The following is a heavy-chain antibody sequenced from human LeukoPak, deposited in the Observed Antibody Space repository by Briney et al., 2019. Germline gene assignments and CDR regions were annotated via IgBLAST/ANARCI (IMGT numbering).Heavy chain of an antibody. D-gene: IGHD3-22*01. V-gene: IGHV1-69*06. J-gene: IGHJ4*02. Sequence: GASVKVSCKASGGTFSSYAISWVRQAPGQGLEWMGGIIPIFGTANYARKFQGRVTITADKSTSTAYMELSSLRSEDTAVYYCARGRADTPYYYDSSGYYPDWGQGTLVTVSS. CDR1: GGTFSSYA. CDR2: IIPIFGTA. CDR3: ARGRADTPYYYDSSGYYPD.